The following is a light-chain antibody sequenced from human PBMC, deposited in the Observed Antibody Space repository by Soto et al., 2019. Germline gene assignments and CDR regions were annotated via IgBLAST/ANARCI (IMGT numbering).Light chain of an antibody. J-gene: IGKJ1*01. Sequence: DIQMTQSPSSLSASVGDRVTITCRASQTITNYLSWYQQKLGKAPKLLIYGVSSLQSGVPSRFSGSGSGTDFTLTISSLQPEDFATYYCQQANSFPQTFGQGTKVDIK. V-gene: IGKV1-39*01. CDR3: QQANSFPQT. CDR1: QTITNY. CDR2: GVS.